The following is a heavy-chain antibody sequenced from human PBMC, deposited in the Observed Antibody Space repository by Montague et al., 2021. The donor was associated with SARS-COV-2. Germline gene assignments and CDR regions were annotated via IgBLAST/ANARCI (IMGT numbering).Heavy chain of an antibody. CDR3: ARHDAAGWDAADAFDI. CDR2: IHYSGSST. J-gene: IGHJ3*02. Sequence: SETLSLTCIVSGGSISSNTCYWGWIRPAPGKGLEWIGSIHYSGSSTPYIPSLKSRCTISVDTSNNQFSLQLRSVTAADTAVYWCARHDAAGWDAADAFDIWGQGTMVTVSS. V-gene: IGHV4-39*01. D-gene: IGHD6-19*01. CDR1: GGSISSNTCY.